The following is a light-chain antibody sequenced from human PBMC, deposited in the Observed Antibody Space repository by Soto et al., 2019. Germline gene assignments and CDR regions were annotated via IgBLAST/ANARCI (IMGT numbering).Light chain of an antibody. CDR2: EVT. CDR3: SSYAGTNNHHV. Sequence: QSALTQPASVSGSPGQSITISCSGTSSNIGGYNVVSWYQQHPGKAPKVIVYEVTKRPSGVPDRFSGSKSGNTASLTVSGLQAEDEADYYCSSYAGTNNHHVFGTGTKLTVL. CDR1: SSNIGGYNV. V-gene: IGLV2-8*01. J-gene: IGLJ1*01.